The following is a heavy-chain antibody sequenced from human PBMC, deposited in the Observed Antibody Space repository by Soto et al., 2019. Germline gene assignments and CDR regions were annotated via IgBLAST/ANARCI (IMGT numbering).Heavy chain of an antibody. V-gene: IGHV4-34*01. D-gene: IGHD6-13*01. CDR3: ASYPPFTLRSGSSWLDF. J-gene: IGHJ4*02. Sequence: SETLSLTCAVYGGSFSGYYWSWIRQPPGKGLEWIGEINHSGSTNYNPSLKSRVTISVDTYKNQFSLKLSSVTAADTAVYYCASYPPFTLRSGSSWLDFRGQGTLGTGSS. CDR2: INHSGST. CDR1: GGSFSGYY.